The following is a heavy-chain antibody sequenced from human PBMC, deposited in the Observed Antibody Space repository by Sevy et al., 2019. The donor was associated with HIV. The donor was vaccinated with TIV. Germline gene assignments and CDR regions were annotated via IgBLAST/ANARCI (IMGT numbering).Heavy chain of an antibody. V-gene: IGHV4-38-2*02. J-gene: IGHJ5*02. CDR3: AREGIAAAGALNWFHP. D-gene: IGHD6-13*01. Sequence: SETLSLTCAVSGYSISSGYYWGWIRQPPGKGLEWIGSIYHSGSTYYNPSLKSRVTISVDTSKNQFSLKLSSVTAADTAVYYCAREGIAAAGALNWFHPWGQGTLVTVSS. CDR2: IYHSGST. CDR1: GYSISSGYY.